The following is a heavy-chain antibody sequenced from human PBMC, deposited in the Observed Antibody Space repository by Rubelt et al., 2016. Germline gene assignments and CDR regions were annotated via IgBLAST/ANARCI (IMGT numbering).Heavy chain of an antibody. V-gene: IGHV4-59*01. J-gene: IGHJ4*02. Sequence: QVQLQESGPGLVKPSETLSLTCTVSGGSISSSYWRWIRQPPGKGLEWIGFFHYSGRTGYNPSPQSHVPFSVDTSKNQFSLTLTSVTAADTAVYYCARWSTKTVAVDFWGQGILVTVSS. CDR3: ARWSTKTVAVDF. CDR2: FHYSGRT. CDR1: GGSISSSY. D-gene: IGHD1-1*01.